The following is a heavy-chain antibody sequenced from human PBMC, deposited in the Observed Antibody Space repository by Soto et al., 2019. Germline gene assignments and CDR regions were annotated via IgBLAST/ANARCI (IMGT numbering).Heavy chain of an antibody. V-gene: IGHV3-53*01. Sequence: EVQLVESGGGLTQPGVSLRLSCAASGLTAVANYRSWVAQPPGKGREWFPVIYSEGTPYYADSVKGRFTISRENSNNTLYLHMNNLRAEDTAVYYCARSTYYDILTGSYYYYAMDVWGQGTTVTVSS. CDR3: ARSTYYDILTGSYYYYAMDV. CDR1: GLTAVANY. D-gene: IGHD3-9*01. J-gene: IGHJ6*02. CDR2: IYSEGTP.